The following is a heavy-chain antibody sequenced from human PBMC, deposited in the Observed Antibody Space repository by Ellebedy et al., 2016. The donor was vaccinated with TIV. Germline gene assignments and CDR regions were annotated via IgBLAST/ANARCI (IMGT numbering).Heavy chain of an antibody. J-gene: IGHJ4*02. CDR2: INPSGGST. Sequence: AASVKVSCKASGYTFTSYNMHWVRHAPGQGLEWMGIINPSGGSTSYAQKLPGRITMTRNTSTSTVYMELSSLRSEDTAVYYCARDRGGVGATNGFDYWGQGTLVTVSS. CDR3: ARDRGGVGATNGFDY. D-gene: IGHD1-26*01. V-gene: IGHV1-46*04. CDR1: GYTFTSYN.